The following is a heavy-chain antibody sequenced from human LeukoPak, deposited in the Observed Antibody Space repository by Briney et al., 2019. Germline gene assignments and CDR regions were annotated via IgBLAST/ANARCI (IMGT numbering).Heavy chain of an antibody. V-gene: IGHV3-23*01. CDR3: AKDIFHWSFDY. D-gene: IGHD2-8*02. Sequence: PGGSLRLSCAASGFNLGGNAMAWVRQAPRKGLEWVSAIEGSNDNTHYADSVRGRFTVSRDTSKSTLFLQMNGLRADDTATYFWAKDIFHWSFDYWAQGVLVTVSS. J-gene: IGHJ4*02. CDR1: GFNLGGNA. CDR2: IEGSNDNT.